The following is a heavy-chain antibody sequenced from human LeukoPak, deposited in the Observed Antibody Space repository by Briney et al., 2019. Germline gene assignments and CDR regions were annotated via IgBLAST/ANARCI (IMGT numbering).Heavy chain of an antibody. V-gene: IGHV3-21*01. CDR3: ARTYYYDTGGAFDI. Sequence: GGSLRLSCAASGFTFSSYSMNWVRQAPGKGLEWVSSISSSSSYIYYAYSVKGRFTISRDNAKNSLYLQMNSLRAEDTAVYYCARTYYYDTGGAFDIWGQGTMVTVSS. CDR1: GFTFSSYS. CDR2: ISSSSSYI. D-gene: IGHD3-22*01. J-gene: IGHJ3*02.